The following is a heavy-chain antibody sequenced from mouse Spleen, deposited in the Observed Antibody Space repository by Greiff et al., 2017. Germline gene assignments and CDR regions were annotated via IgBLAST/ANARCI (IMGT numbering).Heavy chain of an antibody. J-gene: IGHJ3*01. CDR3: ARGDYPPWFAY. CDR1: GFSLTSYG. Sequence: VQLQQSGPGLVQPSQSLSITCTVSGFSLTSYGVHWVRQSPGKGLEWLGVIWSGGSTDYNAAFISRLSISKDNSKSQVFFKMNSLQANDTAIYYCARGDYPPWFAYWGQGTLVTVSA. D-gene: IGHD2-4*01. V-gene: IGHV2-2*02. CDR2: IWSGGST.